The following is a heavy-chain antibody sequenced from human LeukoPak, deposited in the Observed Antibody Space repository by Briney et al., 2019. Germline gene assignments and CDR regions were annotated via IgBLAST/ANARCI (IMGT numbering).Heavy chain of an antibody. J-gene: IGHJ4*02. CDR3: ANSLYGDFIDY. D-gene: IGHD4-17*01. V-gene: IGHV1-46*01. CDR1: GYTFTSYG. Sequence: GASVKVSCKASGYTFTSYGISWVRQAPGQGLEWMGIINPSGGSTSYAQKFQARVTMTRDTSTSTVYMELSSLRSEDTAVYYCANSLYGDFIDYWGQGTLVTVSS. CDR2: INPSGGST.